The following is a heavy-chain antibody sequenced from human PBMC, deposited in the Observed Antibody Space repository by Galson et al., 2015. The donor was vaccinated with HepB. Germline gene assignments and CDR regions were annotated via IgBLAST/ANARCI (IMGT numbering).Heavy chain of an antibody. Sequence: SLRLSCAASGFTFSSYSMNWVRQAPGKGLEWVSYISSSSSAIYYADSVKGRFTISRDNAKNSLYLQMNSLRAEDTAVYYCARAYYGSGSSLGEYYYYYYGMDVWGQGTTVTVSS. CDR1: GFTFSSYS. D-gene: IGHD3-10*01. J-gene: IGHJ6*02. V-gene: IGHV3-48*01. CDR2: ISSSSSAI. CDR3: ARAYYGSGSSLGEYYYYYYGMDV.